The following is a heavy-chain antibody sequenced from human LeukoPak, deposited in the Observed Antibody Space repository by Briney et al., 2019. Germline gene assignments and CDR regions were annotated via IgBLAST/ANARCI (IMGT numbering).Heavy chain of an antibody. J-gene: IGHJ3*02. V-gene: IGHV4-59*01. Sequence: PSETLSLTCAVYGGSFSGYYWSWIRQPPGEGLEWIGYISNSGTTNYNPSLKSRVTISVDTSKNQLSLKLSSVTAADTAVYHCVRLQPNTGEWAFDIWGQGTMVSVSS. CDR3: VRLQPNTGEWAFDI. D-gene: IGHD1-1*01. CDR2: ISNSGTT. CDR1: GGSFSGYY.